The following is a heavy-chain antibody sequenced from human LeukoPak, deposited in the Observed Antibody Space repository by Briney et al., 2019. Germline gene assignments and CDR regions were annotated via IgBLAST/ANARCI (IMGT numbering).Heavy chain of an antibody. J-gene: IGHJ4*02. CDR3: ARAGEYSSSWYGQCYFDF. CDR1: GFTFSHYG. D-gene: IGHD6-13*01. CDR2: ISSSSSYI. Sequence: PGGSLRLSCAASGFTFSHYGMHWVRQAPGKGLEWVSSISSSSSYIYYADSVKGRFTISRDNAKNSLYLQMNSLRAEDTAVYYCARAGEYSSSWYGQCYFDFWGQGTLVTVSS. V-gene: IGHV3-21*01.